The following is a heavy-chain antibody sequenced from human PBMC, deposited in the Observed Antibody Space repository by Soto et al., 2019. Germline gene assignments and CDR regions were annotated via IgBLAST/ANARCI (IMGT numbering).Heavy chain of an antibody. Sequence: QVQLQQWGAGLLKPSETLSLTCAVYGVSFSGYYWSWIRQPPGKGLEWIGQINHSGSTNYNPSVKSRFTISVDTSKNQFSLKLSSVTAADTAVYYCARTSRFDYWGQGTLVAVSS. V-gene: IGHV4-34*01. D-gene: IGHD6-6*01. CDR1: GVSFSGYY. CDR3: ARTSRFDY. CDR2: INHSGST. J-gene: IGHJ4*02.